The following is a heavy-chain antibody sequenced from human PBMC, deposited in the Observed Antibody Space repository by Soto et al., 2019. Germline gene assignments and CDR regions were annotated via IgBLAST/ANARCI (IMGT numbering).Heavy chain of an antibody. CDR1: GGSISSYY. CDR3: AREKLGGYSGYDRLFDY. CDR2: IYYSGST. V-gene: IGHV4-59*01. Sequence: SETLSLTCTVSGGSISSYYWSWIRQPPGKGLEWIGYIYYSGSTNYNPSLKSRVTISVDTSKNQFSLKLSSVTAADTAVYYCAREKLGGYSGYDRLFDYWGQGTLVTVSS. D-gene: IGHD5-12*01. J-gene: IGHJ4*02.